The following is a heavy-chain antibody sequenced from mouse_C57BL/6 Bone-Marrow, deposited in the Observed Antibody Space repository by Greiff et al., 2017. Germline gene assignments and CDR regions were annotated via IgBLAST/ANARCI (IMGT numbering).Heavy chain of an antibody. CDR2: INPNNGGT. J-gene: IGHJ2*01. CDR3: AREALGGSSFDY. Sequence: VQLQQSGPELVKPGASVKISCKASGYTFTDYYMNWVKQSHGKSLEWIGDINPNNGGTSYNQKFKGKATLTVDKSSSTAYMELRSLTSEDSAVYYCAREALGGSSFDYWGQGTTLTVSS. V-gene: IGHV1-26*01. D-gene: IGHD1-1*01. CDR1: GYTFTDYY.